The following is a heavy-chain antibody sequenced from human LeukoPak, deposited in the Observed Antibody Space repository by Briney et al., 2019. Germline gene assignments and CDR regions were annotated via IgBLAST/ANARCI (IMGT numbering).Heavy chain of an antibody. D-gene: IGHD5-24*01. CDR1: GYTFTSYD. Sequence: ASVTVSCKASGYTFTSYDINWVRQAPGQGLEWMGWMNPNSGNTDYAQKFQGRVTMTRNTSISTAYMELSSLRSEDTAVYYCARGREMATIVHYYYGMDVWGQGTTVTVSS. J-gene: IGHJ6*02. V-gene: IGHV1-8*01. CDR2: MNPNSGNT. CDR3: ARGREMATIVHYYYGMDV.